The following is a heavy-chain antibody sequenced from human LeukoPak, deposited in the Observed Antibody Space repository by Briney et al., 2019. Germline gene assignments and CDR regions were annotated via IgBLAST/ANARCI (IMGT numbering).Heavy chain of an antibody. CDR2: ISGSGSGGST. CDR1: GFTFSSSA. J-gene: IGHJ4*02. D-gene: IGHD6-13*01. CDR3: ANRIAATGVVY. V-gene: IGHV3-23*01. Sequence: GGSLRLSCAASGFTFSSSAMSWVRQAPGKGLEWVSSISGSGSGGSTYYADSVKGRFTISRDNSKNTLYLQMNSLRAEDTAVYYCANRIAATGVVYWGQGTLVTVSS.